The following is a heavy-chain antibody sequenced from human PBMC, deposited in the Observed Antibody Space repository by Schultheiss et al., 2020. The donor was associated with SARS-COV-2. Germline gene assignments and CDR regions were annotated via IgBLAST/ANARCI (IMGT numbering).Heavy chain of an antibody. CDR1: GFTFSTYV. Sequence: GGSLRLSCAASGFTFSTYVMSWVRQGPGQGLEWVSSITASGGTSYYTDSVKGRFAISRDNSKNMVSLQMNSLRAEDTAVYYCARDRYGSGYSDESERSSWGQGTLVTVSS. J-gene: IGHJ5*02. D-gene: IGHD3-10*01. V-gene: IGHV3-23*01. CDR2: ITASGGTS. CDR3: ARDRYGSGYSDESERSS.